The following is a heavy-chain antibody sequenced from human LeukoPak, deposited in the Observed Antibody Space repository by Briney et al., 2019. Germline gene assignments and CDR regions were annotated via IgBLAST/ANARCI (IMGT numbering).Heavy chain of an antibody. CDR1: GFTFSSYA. V-gene: IGHV3-64*01. CDR2: ISSNGGST. CDR3: ARGDYSFPYYYGMDV. D-gene: IGHD4-11*01. J-gene: IGHJ6*02. Sequence: PGGSVRLSCAASGFTFSSYAMHWVRQAPGKGLEYVSAISSNGGSTYYANSVKGRFTISRDNSKNTLYLQMGSLRAEDMAVYYCARGDYSFPYYYGMDVWGQGTTVTVSS.